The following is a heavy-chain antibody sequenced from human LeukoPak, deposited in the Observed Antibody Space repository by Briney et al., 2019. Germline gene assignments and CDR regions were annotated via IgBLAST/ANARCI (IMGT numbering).Heavy chain of an antibody. V-gene: IGHV3-9*01. Sequence: GGSPRLSCAASGFTFDDYAMHWVRQAPGKGLEWVSGISWNSGSIGYADSVKGRFTISRDNAKNSLYLQMNSLRAEDTALYYCAKDMVATVTTSFDYWGQGTLVTVSS. D-gene: IGHD4-17*01. CDR3: AKDMVATVTTSFDY. CDR2: ISWNSGSI. J-gene: IGHJ4*02. CDR1: GFTFDDYA.